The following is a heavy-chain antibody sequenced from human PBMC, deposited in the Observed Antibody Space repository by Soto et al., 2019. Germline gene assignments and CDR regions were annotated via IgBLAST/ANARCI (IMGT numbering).Heavy chain of an antibody. J-gene: IGHJ4*02. V-gene: IGHV3-64*01. Sequence: PGGSLRLSCGASGFAFSNYYMHWVRQAPGKGLEYVSAISSNGGSTYYANSVKGRFTISRDNSKNTLYLQMGSLRAEDMAVYYCARGATSSGYPLLDYWGQGTLVTVSS. CDR1: GFAFSNYY. CDR3: ARGATSSGYPLLDY. CDR2: ISSNGGST. D-gene: IGHD3-22*01.